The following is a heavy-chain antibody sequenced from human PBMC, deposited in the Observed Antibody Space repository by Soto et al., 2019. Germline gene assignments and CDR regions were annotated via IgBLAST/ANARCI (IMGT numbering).Heavy chain of an antibody. Sequence: SVKVSCKASGGTFSSYATSWVRQAPGQGLEWMGGIIPIFGTASYAQKFQGRVTITADESTSTAYMELSSLRSEDTAVYYCAREILTGYSPYYGMDVWGQGTTVTVSS. CDR1: GGTFSSYA. CDR3: AREILTGYSPYYGMDV. V-gene: IGHV1-69*13. J-gene: IGHJ6*02. CDR2: IIPIFGTA. D-gene: IGHD3-9*01.